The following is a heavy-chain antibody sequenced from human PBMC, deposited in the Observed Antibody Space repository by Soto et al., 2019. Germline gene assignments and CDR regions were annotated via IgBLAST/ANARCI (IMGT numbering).Heavy chain of an antibody. D-gene: IGHD3-10*01. Sequence: GGSLRLSCAASGFTFSSYGMHWVRQAPGKGLEWVAVISYGGSNKYYADSVKGRFTISRDNSKNTLYLQMNSLRAEDTAVYYCAKKLLWFGESLTSGMDVWGQGTTVTVAS. CDR2: ISYGGSNK. J-gene: IGHJ6*02. V-gene: IGHV3-30*18. CDR3: AKKLLWFGESLTSGMDV. CDR1: GFTFSSYG.